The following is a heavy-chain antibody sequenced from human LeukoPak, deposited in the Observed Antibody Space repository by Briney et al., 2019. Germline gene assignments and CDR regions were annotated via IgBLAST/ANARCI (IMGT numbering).Heavy chain of an antibody. J-gene: IGHJ3*02. Sequence: PGVSLRLSCAASGFTFSSYAMSCVRQAPGKGLEGVSAISGSGGNTYYADSVKGRFTISRDNSKNTLYLQMNSLRAEDTAVYYCAKAKTMTHDAFDIWGQGTMVTVSS. V-gene: IGHV3-23*01. D-gene: IGHD3-22*01. CDR1: GFTFSSYA. CDR2: ISGSGGNT. CDR3: AKAKTMTHDAFDI.